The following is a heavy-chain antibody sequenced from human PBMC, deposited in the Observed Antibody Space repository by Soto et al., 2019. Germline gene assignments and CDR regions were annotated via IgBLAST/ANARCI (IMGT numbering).Heavy chain of an antibody. CDR2: IYYSGST. D-gene: IGHD3-9*01. V-gene: IGHV4-31*03. J-gene: IGHJ5*02. Sequence: SETLSLTCTVSGGSISSGGYYWSWIRQHPGKGLEWIGYIYYSGSTYYNPSLKSRVTISVDTSKNQFSLKLSSVTAADTAVFYCVSLQGYYDILTGYQWFDPWGQGTLVTVSS. CDR1: GGSISSGGYY. CDR3: VSLQGYYDILTGYQWFDP.